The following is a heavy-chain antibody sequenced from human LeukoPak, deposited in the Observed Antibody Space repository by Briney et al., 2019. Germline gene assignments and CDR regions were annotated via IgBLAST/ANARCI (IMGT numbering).Heavy chain of an antibody. Sequence: GGSLRLSCAASGFTFSSYAMHWVRQAPGEGLEWFSAITGSGGDTYHADSVEGRFTISRDNSRNTLYLQMNSLRAEDTAVYYCAKGAPYSSSWPILFDYWGQGTLITVSS. D-gene: IGHD6-13*01. V-gene: IGHV3-23*01. CDR1: GFTFSSYA. J-gene: IGHJ4*02. CDR2: ITGSGGDT. CDR3: AKGAPYSSSWPILFDY.